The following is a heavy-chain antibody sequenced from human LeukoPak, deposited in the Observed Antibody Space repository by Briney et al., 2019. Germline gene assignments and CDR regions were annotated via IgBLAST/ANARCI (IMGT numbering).Heavy chain of an antibody. V-gene: IGHV4-39*07. D-gene: IGHD5-12*01. Sequence: PSETLSLTCTVSGGSISSSSYYWGWIRQPPGKGLEWIGSIYYSGSTYYNPSLKSRVTISVDTSKNQFSLKLSSVTAADTAVYYCARDNSGYDPIDYWGQGTLVTVSS. CDR1: GGSISSSSYY. CDR3: ARDNSGYDPIDY. J-gene: IGHJ4*02. CDR2: IYYSGST.